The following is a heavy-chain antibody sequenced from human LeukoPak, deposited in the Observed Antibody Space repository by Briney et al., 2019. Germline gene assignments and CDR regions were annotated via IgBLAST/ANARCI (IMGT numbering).Heavy chain of an antibody. Sequence: SETLSLTCTVSGGSISSGDYYWSWIRQPPGKGLEWIGYIYYSGSTYYNPSLKSRVTISVDTSKNQFSLKLSSVTAADTAVYYCARAALRYPNLFGYWGQGTLVTVSS. V-gene: IGHV4-30-4*01. CDR2: IYYSGST. CDR1: GGSISSGDYY. CDR3: ARAALRYPNLFGY. D-gene: IGHD1-26*01. J-gene: IGHJ4*02.